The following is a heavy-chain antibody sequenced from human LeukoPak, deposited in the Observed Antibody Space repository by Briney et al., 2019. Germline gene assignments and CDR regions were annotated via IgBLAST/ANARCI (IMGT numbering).Heavy chain of an antibody. CDR3: ARDRYSYGPLSGWFDP. J-gene: IGHJ5*02. V-gene: IGHV3-30*04. D-gene: IGHD5-18*01. CDR2: ISYDGSNK. Sequence: GGSLRLSCAASGFTFSSYAMHWVRQAPGKGLEWVAVISYDGSNKYYADSVKGRFTISRDNSKNTLYLQMNSLRAEDTAVYYCARDRYSYGPLSGWFDPWGQGTLVTVSS. CDR1: GFTFSSYA.